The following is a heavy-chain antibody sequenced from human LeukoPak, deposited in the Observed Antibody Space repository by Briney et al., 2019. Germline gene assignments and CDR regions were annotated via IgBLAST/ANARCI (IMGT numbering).Heavy chain of an antibody. J-gene: IGHJ3*02. CDR1: GFTFSINS. D-gene: IGHD6-19*01. CDR3: ARDNLPYSSGWNGAFDI. CDR2: ITSSTSDI. Sequence: GGSLRLSCAASGFTFSINSMNWVRQAPGPGLERISYITSSTSDIYYAGSVKRRFTISRDNAKHSLYLQMNSLRDEDTAVYYCARDNLPYSSGWNGAFDIWGRGTMVTVSS. V-gene: IGHV3-48*02.